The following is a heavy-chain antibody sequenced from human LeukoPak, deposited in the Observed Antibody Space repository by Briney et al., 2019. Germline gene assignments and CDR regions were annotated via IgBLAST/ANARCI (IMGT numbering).Heavy chain of an antibody. D-gene: IGHD3-10*01. CDR3: ARGQLLWFGRAFDI. J-gene: IGHJ3*02. CDR1: GGTFSSYA. Sequence: ASVKVSCKASGGTFSSYAISWVRQATGQGLEWMGWMNPNSGNTGYAQKFQGRVTMTRNTSISTAYMELSSLRSEDTAVYYCARGQLLWFGRAFDIWGQGTMVTVSS. V-gene: IGHV1-8*02. CDR2: MNPNSGNT.